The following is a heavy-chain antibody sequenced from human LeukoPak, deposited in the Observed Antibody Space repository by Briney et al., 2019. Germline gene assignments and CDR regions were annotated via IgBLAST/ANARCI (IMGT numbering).Heavy chain of an antibody. J-gene: IGHJ4*02. CDR1: GGSISSYY. D-gene: IGHD3-10*01. CDR3: ASEYYGSGSYFFDY. V-gene: IGHV4-4*07. CDR2: IYTSGST. Sequence: PSETLSLTCTVSGGSISSYYWSWIRQPAGKGLEWIGRIYTSGSTNYNPSLKSRVTMSVDTSKNQFSLKLSSVTAADTAVYYCASEYYGSGSYFFDYRGQGTLVTVSS.